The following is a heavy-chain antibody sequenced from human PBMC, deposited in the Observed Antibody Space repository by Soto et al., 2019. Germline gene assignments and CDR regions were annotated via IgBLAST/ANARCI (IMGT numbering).Heavy chain of an antibody. CDR1: GFTFTAFA. J-gene: IGHJ4*02. D-gene: IGHD3-9*01. CDR2: ISYDGGDT. V-gene: IGHV3-30-3*01. CDR3: ARDRFFDSYAFDY. Sequence: QVQLVESGGGVVQPGRSLSLSCAASGFTFTAFAIHWVRQAQGKGLEWVAIISYDGGDTHFADSVKGRLTISRDNSQNTVYLQMNSLRPEDTAVYYCARDRFFDSYAFDYWGQGTLVTVSS.